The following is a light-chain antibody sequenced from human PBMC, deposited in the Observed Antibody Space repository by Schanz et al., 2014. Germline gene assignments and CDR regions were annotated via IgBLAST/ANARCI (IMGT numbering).Light chain of an antibody. Sequence: QSALTQPRSVSGSPGQSVTISCTGTSSDVGGYNYVSWYQQHPGKAPKLMIYDVSKRPSGVPDRFSGSKSGNTASLTVSGLQAEDEADYYCSSYVDGHNPWMFGGGTKLTVL. J-gene: IGLJ3*02. CDR3: SSYVDGHNPWM. CDR1: SSDVGGYNY. V-gene: IGLV2-11*01. CDR2: DVS.